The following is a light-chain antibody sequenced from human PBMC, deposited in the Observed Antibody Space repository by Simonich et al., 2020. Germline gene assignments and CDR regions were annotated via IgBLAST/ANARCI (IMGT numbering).Light chain of an antibody. CDR3: CSYAGSSTFVV. J-gene: IGLJ2*01. V-gene: IGLV2-23*02. CDR2: EVS. Sequence: QSALTQPASVSGSPGQSITISCTGTSSDVGSYNLVSGYQQHPGKAPNLMIYEVSKRPSGVSNRCSGSKSGNTASLTISGLQAEDEAEYYCCSYAGSSTFVVFGGGTKLTVL. CDR1: SSDVGSYNL.